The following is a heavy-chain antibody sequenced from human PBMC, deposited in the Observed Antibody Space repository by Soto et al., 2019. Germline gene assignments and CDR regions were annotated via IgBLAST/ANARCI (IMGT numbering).Heavy chain of an antibody. CDR1: GFTFSSYS. CDR3: ARDLYSSGNRVDY. CDR2: ISSSSSTI. J-gene: IGHJ4*02. V-gene: IGHV3-48*01. Sequence: GGSLRLSCAASGFTFSSYSVNWVRQAPGKGLEWVSYISSSSSTIYYADSVKGRFTISRDNAKNSLYLQMNSLRAEDTAVYYCARDLYSSGNRVDYWGQGTLVTVSS. D-gene: IGHD6-19*01.